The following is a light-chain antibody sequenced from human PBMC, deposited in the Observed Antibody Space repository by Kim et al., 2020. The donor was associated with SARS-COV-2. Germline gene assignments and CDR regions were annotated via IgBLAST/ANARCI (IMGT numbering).Light chain of an antibody. Sequence: ETVMTQSPATLSVSPGERATLSCRASQSVSSNLAWYQQKPGQAPRLLIYGASTRATGIPARFSGSGSGTDFTLTISSLQSEDFAVYYCQQYNNWPRTFGQGTKPEI. CDR3: QQYNNWPRT. V-gene: IGKV3-15*01. J-gene: IGKJ2*01. CDR2: GAS. CDR1: QSVSSN.